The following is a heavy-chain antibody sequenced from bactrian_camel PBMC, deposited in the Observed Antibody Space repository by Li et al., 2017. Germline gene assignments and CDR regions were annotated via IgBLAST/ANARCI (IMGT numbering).Heavy chain of an antibody. Sequence: HVQLVESGGGSVQSGGSLRLSCEASGFTASTYDLAWFRQAAGKKRKGVAGVDADGKTTYGDSVKGRFTASRDNSGNALYLQMNNLQPEDTAIYYCAADQIPCSSGYYYTVPYYGYEGQGTQVTVS. CDR2: VDADGKT. CDR1: GFTASTYD. D-gene: IGHD2*01. J-gene: IGHJ4*01. V-gene: IGHV3S53*01.